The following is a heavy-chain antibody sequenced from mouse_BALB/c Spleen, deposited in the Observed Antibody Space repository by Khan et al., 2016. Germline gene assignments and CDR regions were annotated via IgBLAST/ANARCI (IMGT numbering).Heavy chain of an antibody. CDR3: GRAGYYGYLAY. Sequence: EVKLLESGGGLVQPGGSLKLSCAASGFDFSRYWMSWVRQAPGQGLEWIGVINPDSSTINYTPSLKDKFIISSDNAKNTLYLQMSKVRSEDTAISYCGRAGYYGYLAYWGQGTLVTVSA. D-gene: IGHD1-1*01. V-gene: IGHV4-1*02. CDR2: INPDSSTI. CDR1: GFDFSRYW. J-gene: IGHJ3*01.